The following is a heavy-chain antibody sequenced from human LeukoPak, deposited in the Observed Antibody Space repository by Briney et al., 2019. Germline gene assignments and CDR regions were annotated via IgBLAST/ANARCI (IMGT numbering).Heavy chain of an antibody. CDR3: ASGGFWMVYATTSFDY. Sequence: PGGSLRLSCAASGFTFSSYWMSWVRQAPGKGLEWVANIKQDGSEKYYVDSVKGRFTISRDNAKNSLYLQMNSLRAEDTAVYYCASGGFWMVYATTSFDYWGQGTLVTVSS. CDR2: IKQDGSEK. D-gene: IGHD2-8*01. V-gene: IGHV3-7*01. CDR1: GFTFSSYW. J-gene: IGHJ4*02.